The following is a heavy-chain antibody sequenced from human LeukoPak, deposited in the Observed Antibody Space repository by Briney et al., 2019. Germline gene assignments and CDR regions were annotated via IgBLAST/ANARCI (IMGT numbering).Heavy chain of an antibody. CDR2: ISYSGST. V-gene: IGHV4-59*01. CDR3: ARGGSRSYTSSTLDY. CDR1: GGSINVYY. D-gene: IGHD6-6*01. Sequence: SETLSLTCSVSGGSINVYYWNWIRQSPGKGLEWIGSISYSGSTNYNPSLHSRVTISMDTSKNRFSLKVSSVLPADTAMYYCARGGSRSYTSSTLDYWGQGTLVTVSS. J-gene: IGHJ4*02.